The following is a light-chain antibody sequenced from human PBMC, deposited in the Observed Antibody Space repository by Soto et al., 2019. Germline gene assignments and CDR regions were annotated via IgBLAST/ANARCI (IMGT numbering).Light chain of an antibody. J-gene: IGKJ2*01. CDR2: DAS. V-gene: IGKV3-15*01. CDR1: QSVSSN. Sequence: EVVMTQSPATLSVSPGERATLSCRASQSVSSNLVWYQQKPGQAPRLLIYDASTRATGIPARFSGSGSGTEFTLTISSLQSEDMALYVFQQGNNWPYTFGHGNKLEIK. CDR3: QQGNNWPYT.